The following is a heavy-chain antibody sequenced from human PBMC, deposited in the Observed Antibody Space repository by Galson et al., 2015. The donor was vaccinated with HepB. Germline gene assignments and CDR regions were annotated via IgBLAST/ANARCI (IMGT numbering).Heavy chain of an antibody. Sequence: SVKVSCKAPGGSFSAYTIMWVRQVPGQGLEWMGRIIPSLGVATYARRFQDRVTITADKSTTTSYMEFSSLRPDDTAVYYCAGNPPRGWGQGTLVTVSS. CDR1: GGSFSAYT. CDR3: AGNPPRG. J-gene: IGHJ4*02. CDR2: IIPSLGVA. V-gene: IGHV1-69*02. D-gene: IGHD1-26*01.